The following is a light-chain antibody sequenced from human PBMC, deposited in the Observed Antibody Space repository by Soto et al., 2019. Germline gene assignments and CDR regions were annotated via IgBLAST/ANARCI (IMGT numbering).Light chain of an antibody. Sequence: DIQITQSPSSLSASVGDRVTITCRASQSISSWLAWYQQKPGKAPKLLIYDASSLESGVPSRFRGSGSGTEFTLTISRLQPDDFKTYYCQQYNSYSRTFGQGTKVDIK. CDR1: QSISSW. CDR3: QQYNSYSRT. J-gene: IGKJ1*01. V-gene: IGKV1-5*01. CDR2: DAS.